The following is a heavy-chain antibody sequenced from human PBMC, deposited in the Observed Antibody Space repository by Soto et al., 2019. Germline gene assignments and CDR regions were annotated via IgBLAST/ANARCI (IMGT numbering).Heavy chain of an antibody. J-gene: IGHJ4*02. CDR1: GGSNSSYY. CDR2: IYNNGST. CDR3: ARGRYSYGTRTFDY. V-gene: IGHV4-59*01. D-gene: IGHD5-18*01. Sequence: LETLSLTCTVGGGSNSSYYRSLIRQPPGKGLEWIGYIYNNGSTNNNPNPKSRVTISVDTSKNQFSLKLSSVTAADTAVYYCARGRYSYGTRTFDYWGQGTLVTVSS.